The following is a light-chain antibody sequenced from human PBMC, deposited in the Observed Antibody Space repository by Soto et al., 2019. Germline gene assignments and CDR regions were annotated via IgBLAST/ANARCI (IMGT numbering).Light chain of an antibody. CDR1: QSVSSY. V-gene: IGKV3-11*01. CDR2: DAS. CDR3: QQGSNWPPWT. Sequence: EIVLTQSPATLSLSPGERATLSCRASQSVSSYLAWYQQKPGQAPRLLIYDASNRATGIPARFSGSGSGTDFTLTISSLEPEDVAVYYCQQGSNWPPWTFGLGTKVEI. J-gene: IGKJ1*01.